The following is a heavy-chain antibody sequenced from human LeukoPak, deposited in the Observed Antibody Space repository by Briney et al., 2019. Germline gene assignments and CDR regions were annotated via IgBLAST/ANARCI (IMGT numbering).Heavy chain of an antibody. D-gene: IGHD2/OR15-2a*01. Sequence: SETLSLTCTVSGGSISSYYWSWIRQPPGKGLEWIGYIYYSGSTNYNPSLKSRVTISVHTSKNQFSLKLSSVTAADTAVYYCARVYYSKLDYWGQGTLVTVSS. J-gene: IGHJ4*02. CDR1: GGSISSYY. V-gene: IGHV4-59*01. CDR3: ARVYYSKLDY. CDR2: IYYSGST.